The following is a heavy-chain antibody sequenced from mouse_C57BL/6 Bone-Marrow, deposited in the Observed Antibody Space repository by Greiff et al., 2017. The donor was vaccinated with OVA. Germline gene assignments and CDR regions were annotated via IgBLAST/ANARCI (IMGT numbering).Heavy chain of an antibody. CDR2: FHPYNDDT. CDR3: ARGFYYYGSSYWYFDV. D-gene: IGHD1-1*01. CDR1: GYTFTTYP. J-gene: IGHJ1*03. V-gene: IGHV1-47*01. Sequence: QLQQSGAALVKPGASVKMSCKASGYTFTTYPIEWMKQNHGKSLEWIGNFHPYNDDTKYNEKFKGKATLTVEKSSSTVYLELSRLTSDDSAVYYCARGFYYYGSSYWYFDVWGTGTTVTVSS.